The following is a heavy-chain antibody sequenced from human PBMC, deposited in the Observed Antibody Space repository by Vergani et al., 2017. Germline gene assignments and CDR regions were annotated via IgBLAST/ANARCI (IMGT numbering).Heavy chain of an antibody. D-gene: IGHD6-13*01. CDR1: GFTFSSYS. J-gene: IGHJ2*01. V-gene: IGHV3-21*01. CDR3: ARDGYSSSLRGSYFDL. CDR2: ISSSSSYI. Sequence: EVQLVESGGGLVKPGGSLRLSCAASGFTFSSYSMNWVRQAPGKGLEWVSSISSSSSYIYYEDSVKGRFTISRDNAKNSLYLQMNSLRAEDTAVYYCARDGYSSSLRGSYFDLWGRGTLVTVSS.